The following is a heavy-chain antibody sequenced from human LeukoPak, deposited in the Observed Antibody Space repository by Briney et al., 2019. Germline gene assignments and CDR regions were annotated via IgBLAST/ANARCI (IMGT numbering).Heavy chain of an antibody. CDR1: GFTFSSYA. CDR2: ISGSGAST. CDR3: AKRRNSGSYYFDY. D-gene: IGHD1-26*01. Sequence: GGSLRLSCAASGFTFSSYAMSWVRRAPGKGLEWVSSISGSGASTYYADSVKGRFTISRDNSKNTLYLQMNSLRAEDTAVYYCAKRRNSGSYYFDYWGQGTLVTVSS. V-gene: IGHV3-23*01. J-gene: IGHJ4*02.